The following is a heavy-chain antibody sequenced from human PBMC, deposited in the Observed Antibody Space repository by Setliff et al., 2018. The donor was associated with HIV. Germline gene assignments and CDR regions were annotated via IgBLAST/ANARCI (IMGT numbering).Heavy chain of an antibody. CDR2: ISPQNGNA. D-gene: IGHD3-22*01. CDR1: GYRFTNYG. V-gene: IGHV1-18*01. CDR3: ARDGRFDYDSSGYAGPEFDQ. J-gene: IGHJ4*02. Sequence: ASVKVSCKASGYRFTNYGISWVRQAPGQGLEWMAWISPQNGNAEFAQKFHHRVSMTADRSSNIAYMELRSLTFEDTAIYYCARDGRFDYDSSGYAGPEFDQWGQGTLVTVSS.